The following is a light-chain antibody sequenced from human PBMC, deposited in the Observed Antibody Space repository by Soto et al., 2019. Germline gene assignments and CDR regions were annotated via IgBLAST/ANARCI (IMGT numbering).Light chain of an antibody. CDR1: QSVSRSY. CDR2: GAS. J-gene: IGKJ3*01. Sequence: IVLTQSPCTLALSPGERATLSCRASQSVSRSYLEWYQQNPGQAPRLLIYGASSRATGIPDRFSGSGSGTDFTLTISRLEPEDFAVYYCQQYGSSPFTFGPGTKVDIK. CDR3: QQYGSSPFT. V-gene: IGKV3-20*01.